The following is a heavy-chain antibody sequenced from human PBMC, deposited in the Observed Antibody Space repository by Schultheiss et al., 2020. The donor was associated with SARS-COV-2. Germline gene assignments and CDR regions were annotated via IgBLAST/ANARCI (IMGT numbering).Heavy chain of an antibody. J-gene: IGHJ4*02. CDR3: ATKRGRGYYYSSGSYFPFDY. D-gene: IGHD3-10*01. V-gene: IGHV4-34*01. CDR2: INHSGST. Sequence: SQTLSLTCPVSGGSININFYYWSWIRQPPGKGLEWIGEINHSGSTNYNPSLKRRVTVSVDTSKNQFSLKLSSVTAADTAVYYCATKRGRGYYYSSGSYFPFDYWGQGTLVTVAS. CDR1: GGSININFYY.